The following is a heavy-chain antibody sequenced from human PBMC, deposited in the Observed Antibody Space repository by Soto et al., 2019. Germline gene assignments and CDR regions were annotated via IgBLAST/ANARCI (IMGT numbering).Heavy chain of an antibody. CDR2: VYYGGT. V-gene: IGHV4-59*01. J-gene: IGHJ4*02. CDR1: GGSMSSNY. CDR3: VSYRGAFYFDH. D-gene: IGHD4-4*01. Sequence: LSLTCTVSGGSMSSNYWSWIRQSPAKGLEWIGFVYYGGTNYNPSFESRVTMSVDTPKKQFSLELSDVTAADTAVYYCVSYRGAFYFDHWGQGTLVTVSS.